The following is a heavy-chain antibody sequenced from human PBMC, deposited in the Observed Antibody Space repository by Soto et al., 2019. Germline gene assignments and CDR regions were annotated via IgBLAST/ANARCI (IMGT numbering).Heavy chain of an antibody. CDR1: GFSFSTYA. J-gene: IGHJ4*02. V-gene: IGHV3-23*01. CDR3: AEGAGSTSGWYYFDK. D-gene: IGHD6-19*01. Sequence: GGSLRLSCAASGFSFSTYAMGWVRQAPGKGLEWVSVMSNTGGNRYYADSVKGRFTISRDNSKNTLFLQMSSLRAGDTAVYYCAEGAGSTSGWYYFDKWDQGSLVATSS. CDR2: MSNTGGNR.